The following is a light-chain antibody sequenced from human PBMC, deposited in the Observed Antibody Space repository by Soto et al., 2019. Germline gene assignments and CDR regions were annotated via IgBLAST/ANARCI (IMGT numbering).Light chain of an antibody. CDR2: GAS. J-gene: IGKJ5*01. CDR3: QQYNNWPAIT. V-gene: IGKV3D-15*01. Sequence: EIVLTQSPGTLSLSPGERATLSCRASQGVSSSNLAWYQQKPGQAPRLLIYGASTRATGIPARFSGSGSGTEFTLTISSLQSEDFAVYYCQQYNNWPAITFGQGTRLEIK. CDR1: QGVSSSN.